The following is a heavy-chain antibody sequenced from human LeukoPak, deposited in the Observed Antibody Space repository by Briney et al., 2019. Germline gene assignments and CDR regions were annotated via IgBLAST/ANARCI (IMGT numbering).Heavy chain of an antibody. CDR3: ARPDRAMVPHYFDY. CDR2: ISSSGSTI. V-gene: IGHV3-11*01. Sequence: GGSLRLSCAASGFTFSDYYMTWIRQAPGKGLEWVSYISSSGSTIYYADSVKGRFTISRDNAKNSLYLQMNSLRAEDTAVYYCARPDRAMVPHYFDYWGHGTLVTVSS. J-gene: IGHJ4*01. CDR1: GFTFSDYY. D-gene: IGHD5-18*01.